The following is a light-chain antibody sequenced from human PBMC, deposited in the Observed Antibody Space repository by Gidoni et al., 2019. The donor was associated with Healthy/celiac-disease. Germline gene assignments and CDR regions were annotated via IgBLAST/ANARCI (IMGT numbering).Light chain of an antibody. V-gene: IGLV3-1*01. J-gene: IGLJ2*01. Sequence: SSELTQPTSVSVSPGQTASITCSGDNLGDKYACWYQQKPGQSPVLVIYQDSKRPSGIPERFSGSNSGNTATLTISGTQAMDEADYYCQAWDSSTEVFGGGTKLTVL. CDR3: QAWDSSTEV. CDR2: QDS. CDR1: NLGDKY.